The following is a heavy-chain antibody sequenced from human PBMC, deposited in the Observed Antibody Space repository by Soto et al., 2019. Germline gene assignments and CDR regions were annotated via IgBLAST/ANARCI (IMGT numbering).Heavy chain of an antibody. CDR3: AREDSNGWSGESLDV. Sequence: DTLSLTCSVVGDSLRGQSWNWIRHSPWKVLEWIGELDQSGGTNYNPSLKSRAIISDDTSKNQFSLTLTSVTAADTAVYYCAREDSNGWSGESLDVWGQGTTVTVSS. D-gene: IGHD6-19*01. CDR2: LDQSGGT. J-gene: IGHJ6*02. CDR1: GDSLRGQS. V-gene: IGHV4-34*01.